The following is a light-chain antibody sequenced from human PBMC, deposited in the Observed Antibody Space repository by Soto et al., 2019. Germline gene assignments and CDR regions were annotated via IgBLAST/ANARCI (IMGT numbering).Light chain of an antibody. CDR1: SSNIGSNY. CDR3: AAWDDSLSGRV. J-gene: IGLJ3*02. CDR2: RNN. V-gene: IGLV1-47*01. Sequence: QAVVTQPPSASGTPGQRVTISCSGSSSNIGSNYVYWYQQLPGTAPKLLIYRNNQRPSGVPDRFSGSKSGTSASLAISGLRSEDEAHYYCAAWDDSLSGRVFGGGTKLTVL.